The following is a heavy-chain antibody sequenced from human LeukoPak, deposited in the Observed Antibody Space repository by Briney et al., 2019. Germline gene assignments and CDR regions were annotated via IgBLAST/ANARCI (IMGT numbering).Heavy chain of an antibody. CDR3: ARRPRNDILTGTPFDY. V-gene: IGHV4-39*01. CDR1: GGSISSSSYY. CDR2: IYYSGST. Sequence: SETLSLTCTVSGGSISSSSYYWGWIRQPPGKGLEWIGSIYYSGSTYCNPSLKSRVTISVDTSKNQFSLKLSSVTAADTAVYYCARRPRNDILTGTPFDYWGQGILVTVSS. J-gene: IGHJ4*02. D-gene: IGHD3-9*01.